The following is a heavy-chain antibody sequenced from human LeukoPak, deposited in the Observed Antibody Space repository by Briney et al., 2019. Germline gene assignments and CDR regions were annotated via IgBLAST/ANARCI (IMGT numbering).Heavy chain of an antibody. D-gene: IGHD6-25*01. CDR1: GFIPSDAW. CDR3: TKESGRWR. Sequence: GGSLRLSCTASGFIPSDAWMSWVRQAPGKGLDWIGRISSKSDGGTTDYAASMTGRFTISRDDSRDTLYLQMNNLKIEDTGVYYCTKESGRWRWGQGILVTVSS. J-gene: IGHJ4*02. CDR2: ISSKSDGGTT. V-gene: IGHV3-15*01.